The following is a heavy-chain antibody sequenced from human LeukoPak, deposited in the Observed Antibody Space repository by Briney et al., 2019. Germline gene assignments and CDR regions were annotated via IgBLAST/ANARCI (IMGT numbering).Heavy chain of an antibody. CDR3: AEPEGGYYDIRPD. Sequence: SGGSLRLSCAASGFTFSSYAMSWVRQAPGKGLEWVSAISGSGGSTYYADSMKGRFTISRDNSKNTLYLQMNSLRAEDTAVYYCAEPEGGYYDIRPDWGQGTLVTVSS. J-gene: IGHJ4*02. CDR1: GFTFSSYA. V-gene: IGHV3-23*01. D-gene: IGHD3-22*01. CDR2: ISGSGGST.